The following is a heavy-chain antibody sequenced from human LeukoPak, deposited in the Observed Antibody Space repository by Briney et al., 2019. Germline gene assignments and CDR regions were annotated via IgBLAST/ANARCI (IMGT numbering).Heavy chain of an antibody. J-gene: IGHJ4*02. Sequence: SVKVSCKASGYTFTGYYMHWVRQAPGQGLEWIGWLNPNSDTSYSPTFQGRVTMTGDASMSTAYMELRSLRSDDTAVYYCATAYDSSGYYPFDYWGQGTLVTVSS. CDR3: ATAYDSSGYYPFDY. V-gene: IGHV1-2*02. D-gene: IGHD3-22*01. CDR1: GYTFTGYY. CDR2: LNPNSDT.